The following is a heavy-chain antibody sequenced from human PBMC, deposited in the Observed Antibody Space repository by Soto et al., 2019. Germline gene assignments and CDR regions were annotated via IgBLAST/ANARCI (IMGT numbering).Heavy chain of an antibody. V-gene: IGHV6-1*01. Sequence: LLRQSQTLSLTCAISGDSVSSNSAAWNWIRQSPSRGLEWLGRTYYRSKWYNDYAVSVKSRITINPDTSKNQFSLQLNSVTPEDTAVYYCARDRGSEGHLSLVVVAALDAFDIWGQGTMVTVSS. J-gene: IGHJ3*02. D-gene: IGHD2-15*01. CDR2: TYYRSKWYN. CDR3: ARDRGSEGHLSLVVVAALDAFDI. CDR1: GDSVSSNSAA.